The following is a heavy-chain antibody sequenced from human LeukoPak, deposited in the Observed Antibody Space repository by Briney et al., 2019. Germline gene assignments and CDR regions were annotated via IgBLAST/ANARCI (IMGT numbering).Heavy chain of an antibody. D-gene: IGHD1-1*01. CDR3: ARVSWNDGNFHY. V-gene: IGHV3-74*01. J-gene: IGHJ4*02. Sequence: ASRISSDGTTTNYADSVKGRFTISRDNAKNTLYLQMSNVRVEDTAVYYCARVSWNDGNFHYWGQGTLVTVSS. CDR2: ISSDGTTT.